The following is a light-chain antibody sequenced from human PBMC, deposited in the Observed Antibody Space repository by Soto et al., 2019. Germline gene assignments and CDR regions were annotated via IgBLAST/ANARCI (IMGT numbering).Light chain of an antibody. Sequence: EVVLTQSPGTLSLSPGERATLSCRASQSVSGTYLAWYQQKAGQAPRLLIYGASSRATGIPDRFSGSGSGTDFTLTISRLEPDDFAVYYCQEYGSSRTFGQGTKVEI. CDR3: QEYGSSRT. V-gene: IGKV3-20*01. CDR1: QSVSGTY. CDR2: GAS. J-gene: IGKJ1*01.